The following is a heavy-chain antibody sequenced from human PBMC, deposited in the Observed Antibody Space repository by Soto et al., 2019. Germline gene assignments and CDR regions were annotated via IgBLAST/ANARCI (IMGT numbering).Heavy chain of an antibody. D-gene: IGHD3-9*01. V-gene: IGHV3-23*01. CDR3: AKDFGHYDILTGYPTFGY. J-gene: IGHJ4*02. Sequence: PGGSLRLSCAAFGFKISSSSMNWVRQAPGERLEWVSAVSRSGGNTYYADSVKGRFTISRDNSKNTLYLQMNSLRAEDTAVYYCAKDFGHYDILTGYPTFGYWGQGTLVTVSS. CDR2: VSRSGGNT. CDR1: GFKISSSS.